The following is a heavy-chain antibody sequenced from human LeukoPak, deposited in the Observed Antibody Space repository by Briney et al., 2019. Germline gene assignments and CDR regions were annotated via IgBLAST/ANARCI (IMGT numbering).Heavy chain of an antibody. CDR3: ARRADGSYSGGALLGVGSAFDI. D-gene: IGHD1-26*01. CDR2: IYPGDSDT. Sequence: GESLKISCKGSGYSFTSYWIGWVRQMPGKGLEWMGIIYPGDSDTRYSPSFQGQVTISADKSISTAYLQWSSLKASDTAMYYCARRADGSYSGGALLGVGSAFDIWGQGTMVTVSS. V-gene: IGHV5-51*01. CDR1: GYSFTSYW. J-gene: IGHJ3*02.